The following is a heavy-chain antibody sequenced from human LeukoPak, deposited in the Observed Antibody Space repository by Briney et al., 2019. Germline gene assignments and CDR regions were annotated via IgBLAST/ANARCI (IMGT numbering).Heavy chain of an antibody. D-gene: IGHD1-26*01. CDR2: ISWSSGSI. J-gene: IGHJ5*02. Sequence: PGRSLRLSCAASGFTFDDYAMHWVRQAPGKGLEWVSGISWSSGSIGYADSVKGRFTISRDNAKNSLYLQMNSLRAEDTALYYCVRGSYGVSTWFDPWGQGTLVTVSS. V-gene: IGHV3-9*01. CDR3: VRGSYGVSTWFDP. CDR1: GFTFDDYA.